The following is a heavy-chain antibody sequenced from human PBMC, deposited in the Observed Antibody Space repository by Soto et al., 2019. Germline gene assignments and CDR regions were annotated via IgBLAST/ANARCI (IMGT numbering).Heavy chain of an antibody. J-gene: IGHJ4*02. CDR1: GFTFTAYS. D-gene: IGHD3-3*01. CDR3: ARDFWDY. CDR2: ISSGSGSL. V-gene: IGHV3-48*02. Sequence: EVQLVESGGGLVQPGGSLRLSCAASGFTFTAYSMNWVRQAPGKGLEWVSYISSGSGSLYYADSVKGRFTISRDDAKNSLYLQMNSLRDEDTAVYYCARDFWDYWGQGTVVTVSS.